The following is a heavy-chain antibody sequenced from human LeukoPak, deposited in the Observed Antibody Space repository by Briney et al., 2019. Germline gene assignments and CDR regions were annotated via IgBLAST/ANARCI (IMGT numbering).Heavy chain of an antibody. Sequence: GGSLRLSCAASGFTVSSNYMSWVRQAPGKGLEWVSVIYSGGSTYYADSVKGRFTISRDNSKNTLYLQMNSLRAEDTAVYYCARVWAEYCSSTSCYTNWFDPWGQGTLVTVSS. V-gene: IGHV3-53*01. D-gene: IGHD2-2*02. J-gene: IGHJ5*02. CDR2: IYSGGST. CDR3: ARVWAEYCSSTSCYTNWFDP. CDR1: GFTVSSNY.